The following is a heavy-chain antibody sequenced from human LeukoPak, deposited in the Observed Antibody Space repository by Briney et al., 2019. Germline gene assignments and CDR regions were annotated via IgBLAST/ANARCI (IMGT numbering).Heavy chain of an antibody. CDR1: GFILSNYA. CDR2: IGGREGDT. D-gene: IGHD3-9*01. CDR3: AKWGEYDILTGYYDSDY. Sequence: GGSLSLSCAASGFILSNYAMSWVRPAPGRGRAWVSGIGGREGDTYYADSVKGRLTHTRHDPKNTLFLQMNTLRVEDTAVHYCAKWGEYDILTGYYDSDYWGHGTLVTVSS. V-gene: IGHV3-23*01. J-gene: IGHJ4*01.